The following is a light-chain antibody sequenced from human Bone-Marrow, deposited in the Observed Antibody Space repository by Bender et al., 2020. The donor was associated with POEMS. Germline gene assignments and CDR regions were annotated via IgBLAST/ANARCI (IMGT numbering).Light chain of an antibody. J-gene: IGLJ2*01. CDR1: SGDVGSYNL. Sequence: QSALTQPASVSGSPGQSFTISCAGTSGDVGSYNLVSWYQQHPGKAPKLMIYAVTKRPSGVSNRFSGSKSGNTASLTISGLQADDEADYYCSSYTSSSTVVFGGGTKLTVL. CDR2: AVT. V-gene: IGLV2-14*02. CDR3: SSYTSSSTVV.